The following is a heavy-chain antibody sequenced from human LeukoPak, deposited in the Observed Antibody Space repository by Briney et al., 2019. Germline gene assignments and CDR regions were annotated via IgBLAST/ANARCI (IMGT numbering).Heavy chain of an antibody. CDR2: FDPEEGEI. J-gene: IGHJ4*02. CDR1: GETLTEIS. CDR3: ATLVTAYCGGDCLTYFDY. Sequence: ASVKGSCKVSGETLTEISMHWVRQAPGKGLEWMGGFDPEEGEIIYAQQFEGRVVMTEDTSTDTAYLEFGSLTSEDTAVYFCATLVTAYCGGDCLTYFDYWGQGTLVTVSS. V-gene: IGHV1-24*01. D-gene: IGHD2-21*02.